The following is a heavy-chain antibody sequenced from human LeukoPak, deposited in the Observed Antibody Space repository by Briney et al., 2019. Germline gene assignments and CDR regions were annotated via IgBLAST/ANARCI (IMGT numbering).Heavy chain of an antibody. V-gene: IGHV4-59*01. CDR1: GGSISSYY. Sequence: PSETLSLTCTVSGGSISSYYWSWIRQPPGKGLEWIGYIYYSGSTNYNPSLKSRVTISVDTSKNQFSLKLSSVTAADTAVYYCARYIAAARGYYYYGMDVWGQGTTVTVSS. CDR2: IYYSGST. J-gene: IGHJ6*02. D-gene: IGHD6-13*01. CDR3: ARYIAAARGYYYYGMDV.